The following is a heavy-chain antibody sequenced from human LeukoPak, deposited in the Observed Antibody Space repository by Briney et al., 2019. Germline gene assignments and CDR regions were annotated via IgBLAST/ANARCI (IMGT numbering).Heavy chain of an antibody. V-gene: IGHV3-53*01. CDR2: IDRGGST. J-gene: IGHJ6*04. Sequence: GGSLRLSCAASGFIVTGNYMNWVRQAPGKGLEWVSVIDRGGSTYYADSVKGRFTVSRDNSKNTLYLQMNSLRAEDMAVYYCAELGITMIGGVWGKGTTVTISS. CDR1: GFIVTGNY. CDR3: AELGITMIGGV. D-gene: IGHD3-10*02.